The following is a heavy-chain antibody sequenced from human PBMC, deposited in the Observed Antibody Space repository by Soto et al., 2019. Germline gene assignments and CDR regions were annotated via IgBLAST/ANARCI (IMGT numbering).Heavy chain of an antibody. CDR1: GYTFTSYG. J-gene: IGHJ6*02. CDR2: ISAYNGNT. D-gene: IGHD2-2*01. V-gene: IGHV1-18*04. Sequence: ASVKVSCKASGYTFTSYGISWVRQAPGQGLEWMGWISAYNGNTNYAQKLQGRVTMTTDTSTSTAYMELRSLRSDDTAVYYCARVGCSSTSCPNYYYGMDVWGQGTTVTVSS. CDR3: ARVGCSSTSCPNYYYGMDV.